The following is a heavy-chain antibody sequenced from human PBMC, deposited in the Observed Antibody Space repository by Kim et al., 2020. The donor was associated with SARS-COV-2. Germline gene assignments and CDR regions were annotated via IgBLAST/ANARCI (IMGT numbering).Heavy chain of an antibody. CDR1: GGSISSYY. D-gene: IGHD4-17*01. J-gene: IGHJ5*02. CDR3: PRYYYGDYGRFEP. CDR2: IYYSGST. V-gene: IGHV4-59*08. Sequence: SETLSLTCTVSGGSISSYYWSWIRQPPGKGLEWIGYIYYSGSTNYNLSLKSRVTISVDTSKNQFSLKLSSVTAADTAVYYCPRYYYGDYGRFEPSGTRTL.